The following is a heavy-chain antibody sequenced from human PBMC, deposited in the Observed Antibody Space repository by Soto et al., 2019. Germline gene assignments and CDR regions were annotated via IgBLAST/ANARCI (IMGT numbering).Heavy chain of an antibody. CDR1: GYTFTSYG. D-gene: IGHD2-15*01. V-gene: IGHV1-18*01. Sequence: ASVKVSCKASGYTFTSYGISWVRQAPGQGLEWMGWISAYNGNTNYAQKLQGRVTMTTDTSTNTAYMELRSLRSDDTAVYYCARDGSLVVVAATYYYYYGMDVWGQGTTVTVSS. CDR3: ARDGSLVVVAATYYYYYGMDV. J-gene: IGHJ6*02. CDR2: ISAYNGNT.